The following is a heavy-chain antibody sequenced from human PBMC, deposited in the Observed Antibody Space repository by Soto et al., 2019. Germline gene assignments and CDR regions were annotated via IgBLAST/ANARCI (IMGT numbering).Heavy chain of an antibody. CDR2: MHHTQGT. Sequence: AETLSLSCSVSGASISSYYWTWIRQPPGGGLEWIGYMHHTQGTNDNPSLRGRVHMSIDTSMNQFSLRLTSVTAADTAVYYCARVPFVGYFDWLDPWGHGTLVTVSS. CDR3: ARVPFVGYFDWLDP. CDR1: GASISSYY. J-gene: IGHJ5*02. D-gene: IGHD3-9*01. V-gene: IGHV4-59*01.